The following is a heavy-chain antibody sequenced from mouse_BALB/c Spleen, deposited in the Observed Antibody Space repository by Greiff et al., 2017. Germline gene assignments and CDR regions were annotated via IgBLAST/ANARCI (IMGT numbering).Heavy chain of an antibody. CDR2: INSNGGST. CDR3: ARDRGDGGYAMDY. CDR1: GFTFSSYG. J-gene: IGHJ4*01. D-gene: IGHD3-1*01. Sequence: EVQVVESGGGLVQPGGSLKLSCAASGFTFSSYGMSWVRQTPDKRLELVATINSNGGSTYYPDSVKGRFTISRDNAKNTLYLQMSSLKSEDTAMYYCARDRGDGGYAMDYWGQGTSVTVSS. V-gene: IGHV5-6-3*01.